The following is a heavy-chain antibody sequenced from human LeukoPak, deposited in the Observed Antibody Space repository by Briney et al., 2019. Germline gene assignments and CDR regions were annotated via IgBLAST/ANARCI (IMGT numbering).Heavy chain of an antibody. D-gene: IGHD1-26*01. CDR3: ARRSTGRTAGFDY. J-gene: IGHJ4*02. V-gene: IGHV4-59*08. CDR1: GGSISSYH. Sequence: PSETLSLTCTVSGGSISSYHWSWNRQPPGKGLEWIGYIYYSGSTNYNPSLKSRVTISVDTSKNQFSLKLSSVTAADTAVYYCARRSTGRTAGFDYWGQGTLVTVSS. CDR2: IYYSGST.